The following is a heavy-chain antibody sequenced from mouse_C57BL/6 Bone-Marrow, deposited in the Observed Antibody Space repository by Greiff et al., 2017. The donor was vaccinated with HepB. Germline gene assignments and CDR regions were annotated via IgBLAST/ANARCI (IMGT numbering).Heavy chain of an antibody. CDR2: ISDGGSYT. CDR1: GFTFSSYA. Sequence: VQLKESGGGLVKPGGSLKLSCAASGFTFSSYAMSWVRQTPEKRLEWVATISDGGSYTYYPDNVKGRFTISRDNAKNNLYLQMSHLKSEDTAMYYCARGTSHWGQGTTLTVSS. V-gene: IGHV5-4*01. J-gene: IGHJ2*01. CDR3: ARGTSH.